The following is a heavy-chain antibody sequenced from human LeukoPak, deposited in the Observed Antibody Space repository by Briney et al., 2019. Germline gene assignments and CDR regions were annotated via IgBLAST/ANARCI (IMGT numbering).Heavy chain of an antibody. Sequence: PGGSLRLSCAASGFSVSNNYMSWVRQAPGKGLEWVSVIYSGGSTFYADSVKGRFTISRDNSKNTLYLQMNSLRAEATAVYYCASDSYSPEYFQHWGQGTLVTVSS. CDR3: ASDSYSPEYFQH. J-gene: IGHJ1*01. CDR1: GFSVSNNY. D-gene: IGHD2-15*01. V-gene: IGHV3-66*01. CDR2: IYSGGST.